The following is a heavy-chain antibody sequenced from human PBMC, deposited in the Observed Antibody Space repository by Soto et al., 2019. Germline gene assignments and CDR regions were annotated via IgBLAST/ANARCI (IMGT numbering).Heavy chain of an antibody. D-gene: IGHD3-22*01. J-gene: IGHJ4*02. CDR3: AKAWGRYYDSSNY. CDR2: ISGSGGST. Sequence: EVQLLESGGGLVQPGGSLRLSCAASGFTFSSYAMSWVRQAPGKGLEWVSAISGSGGSTYYADSVKGRFTISRDNSKNTLYLQMNSLRDEDTAVYYCAKAWGRYYDSSNYWGQGTLVTVSS. V-gene: IGHV3-23*01. CDR1: GFTFSSYA.